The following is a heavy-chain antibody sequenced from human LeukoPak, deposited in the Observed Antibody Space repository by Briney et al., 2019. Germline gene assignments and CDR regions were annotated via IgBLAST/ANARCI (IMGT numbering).Heavy chain of an antibody. J-gene: IGHJ5*02. Sequence: GGSLRVSCAASGFTFSSYAMSWVRQAPGKGLERVSAISGSGGSTYYAESVKGRFTISRDNSKNTLYLQMNSLRAEDTAVYYCAKTPQIYSSSWYDWFDPWGQGTLVTVSS. CDR2: ISGSGGST. CDR3: AKTPQIYSSSWYDWFDP. D-gene: IGHD6-13*01. V-gene: IGHV3-23*01. CDR1: GFTFSSYA.